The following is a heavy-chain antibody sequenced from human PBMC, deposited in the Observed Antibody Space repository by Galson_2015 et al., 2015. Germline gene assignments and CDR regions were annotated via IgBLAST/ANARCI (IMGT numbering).Heavy chain of an antibody. CDR3: VRGHSSSWTFLDF. V-gene: IGHV3-21*01. J-gene: IGHJ4*02. CDR2: ISRSFSFI. D-gene: IGHD6-13*01. Sequence: SLRLSCAASGFSFGVQSMNWVRQAPGKGLEWVSCISRSFSFIYYADSVKGRFTISRDNAKNLLYLQMNSLRVEDTAVYYCVRGHSSSWTFLDFWGQGALVTVAS. CDR1: GFSFGVQS.